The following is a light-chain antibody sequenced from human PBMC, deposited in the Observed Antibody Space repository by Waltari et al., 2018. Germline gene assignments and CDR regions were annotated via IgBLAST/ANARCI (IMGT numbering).Light chain of an antibody. CDR1: SSDVGGYNY. Sequence: QSALTQPRSVSGSPGQSVTISCTGTSSDVGGYNYVSWYQQHPGKAPKLMIYDVSKRPSGVPDRFSGSKSGNTASLTISGLQAEDEADYYCCSYAGSWGHWVFGGGTKLTVL. J-gene: IGLJ3*02. CDR2: DVS. CDR3: CSYAGSWGHWV. V-gene: IGLV2-11*01.